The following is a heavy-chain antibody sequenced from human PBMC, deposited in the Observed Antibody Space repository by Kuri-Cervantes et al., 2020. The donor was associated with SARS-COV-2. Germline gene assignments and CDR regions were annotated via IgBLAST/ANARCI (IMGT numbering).Heavy chain of an antibody. D-gene: IGHD3-10*01. CDR1: GYTFSSYY. CDR3: ARGMVRGIIQYYYYAMDV. J-gene: IGHJ6*02. Sequence: ASVKVSCKASGYTFSSYYMYWVRQAPGQGLEWMGWINPNSGGTNYAQNFQGWVTMTRDTSTSTTYMELGRLRSDDTAVYYCARGMVRGIIQYYYYAMDVWGQGTTVTVSS. V-gene: IGHV1-2*04. CDR2: INPNSGGT.